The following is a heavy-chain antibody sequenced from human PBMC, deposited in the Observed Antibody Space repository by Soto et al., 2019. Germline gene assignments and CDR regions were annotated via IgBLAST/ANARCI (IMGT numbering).Heavy chain of an antibody. D-gene: IGHD1-26*01. J-gene: IGHJ4*02. CDR2: ISGSGGRP. CDR1: GFTFSSYA. Sequence: GGSLRLSCAASGFTFSSYALSWVRQAPRQGLEWVSGISGSGGRPYYADSVKGRFTTTRDNSKNTLYLHMMSLSAEDTAVYYCTKDPLPFKWDPFDFWGQGTMVTVSS. V-gene: IGHV3-23*01. CDR3: TKDPLPFKWDPFDF.